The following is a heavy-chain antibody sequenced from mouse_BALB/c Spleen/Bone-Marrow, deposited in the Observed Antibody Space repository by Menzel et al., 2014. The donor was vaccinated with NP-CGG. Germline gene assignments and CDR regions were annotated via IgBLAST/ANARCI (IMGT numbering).Heavy chain of an antibody. V-gene: IGHV2-5*01. D-gene: IGHD2-3*01. Sequence: VKVVESGPGLVQPSQSLSITCTVSGFSLTSYGVHWVRQSPGKGLEWLGVIWRGGSTDYNAAFMSRLSITEDNSKSQVFFKINSLQADDAAIYYCANDGHYAMDYWGQGTSVTVST. CDR2: IWRGGST. CDR1: GFSLTSYG. CDR3: ANDGHYAMDY. J-gene: IGHJ4*01.